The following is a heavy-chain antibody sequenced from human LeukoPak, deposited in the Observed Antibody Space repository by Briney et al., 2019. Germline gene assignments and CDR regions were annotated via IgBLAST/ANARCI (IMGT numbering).Heavy chain of an antibody. D-gene: IGHD4-17*01. J-gene: IGHJ2*01. V-gene: IGHV3-9*01. Sequence: PGRSLRLSCAASGFTFDDYAVHWVRQAPGKGLEWVSGISWNSGSIGYADSVKGRFTISRDNAKNSLYLQMNSLRAEDTALYYCAKDTGDYADRYFDLWGRGTLVTVSS. CDR2: ISWNSGSI. CDR1: GFTFDDYA. CDR3: AKDTGDYADRYFDL.